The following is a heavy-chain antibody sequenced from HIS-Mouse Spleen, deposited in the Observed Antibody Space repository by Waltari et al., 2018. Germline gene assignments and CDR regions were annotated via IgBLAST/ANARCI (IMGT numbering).Heavy chain of an antibody. CDR1: GGSISSSSYY. J-gene: IGHJ2*01. CDR3: AREIPYSSSWYDWYFDL. CDR2: IYYRGST. Sequence: QLQLQESGPGLVKPSETLSLTCTVSGGSISSSSYYWGWIRQPPGKGLDWIGSIYYRGSTYYNPSLKSRVTISEDTSKNQFSLKLSSVTAADTAVYYCAREIPYSSSWYDWYFDLWGRGTLVTVSS. D-gene: IGHD6-13*01. V-gene: IGHV4-39*07.